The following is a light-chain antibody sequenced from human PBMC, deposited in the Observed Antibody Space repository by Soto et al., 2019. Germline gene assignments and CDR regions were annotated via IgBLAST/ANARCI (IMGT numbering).Light chain of an antibody. J-gene: IGKJ3*01. CDR1: QSVWSSY. Sequence: EIVLTQSPGTLSLSPGERATLSCRASQSVWSSYLAWYQQKPGQTPRLLIYGASSMATGIPDRFSGSGSGTDFTLTISRLEPEDFAVYYCLQYGSSPFTFGPGTKVDVK. CDR3: LQYGSSPFT. CDR2: GAS. V-gene: IGKV3-20*01.